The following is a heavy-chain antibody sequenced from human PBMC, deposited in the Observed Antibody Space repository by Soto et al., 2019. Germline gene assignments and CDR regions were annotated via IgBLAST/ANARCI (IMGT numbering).Heavy chain of an antibody. J-gene: IGHJ3*02. CDR1: GFTFDDYA. CDR2: IRWNSGSI. CDR3: AKDLFVGLAGINDAFDI. V-gene: IGHV3-9*01. D-gene: IGHD2-15*01. Sequence: EVQLVESGGGLVQPGGSLRLSCAASGFTFDDYAMHWVRQAPGKGLEWVSGIRWNSGSIGYADSVKGLFTISRDNAKNSQYLQMNSMRGENTELYYFAKDLFVGLAGINDAFDIWGQGTMVTVSS.